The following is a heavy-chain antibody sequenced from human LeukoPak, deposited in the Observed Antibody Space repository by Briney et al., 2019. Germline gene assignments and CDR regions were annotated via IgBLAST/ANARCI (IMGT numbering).Heavy chain of an antibody. CDR3: ARVVDTAMVPFCLDL. CDR1: GGSISSYS. D-gene: IGHD5-18*01. CDR2: IYYSGST. V-gene: IGHV4-59*01. Sequence: SETLSLTCTVSGGSISSYSWSWIRQPPGKGLEWIGYIYYSGSTNYNPALKSRVTISVDTSKNQFSLKLSSVTAAGTAVYYCARVVDTAMVPFCLDLWGQRTVVIVSS. J-gene: IGHJ4*02.